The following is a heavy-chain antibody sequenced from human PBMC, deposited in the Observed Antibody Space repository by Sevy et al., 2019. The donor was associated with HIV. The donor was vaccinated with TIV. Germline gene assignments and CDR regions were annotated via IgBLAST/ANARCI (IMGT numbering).Heavy chain of an antibody. D-gene: IGHD3-22*01. CDR3: AKDLYYDNTVFDY. J-gene: IGHJ4*02. Sequence: GGSLRLSCEASGFTMSNYAMNWVRQAPGKGLEWVSGISGSGGSTYYADSVKGRFTISRDNSKNMFYLQMSSLRTEDTAVYYCAKDLYYDNTVFDYWGQGTLVTVSS. CDR2: ISGSGGST. CDR1: GFTMSNYA. V-gene: IGHV3-23*01.